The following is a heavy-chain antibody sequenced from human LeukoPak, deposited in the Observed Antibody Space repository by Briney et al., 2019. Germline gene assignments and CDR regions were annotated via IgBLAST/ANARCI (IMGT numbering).Heavy chain of an antibody. D-gene: IGHD4-11*01. Sequence: GGSLRLSCAASGFTFSSYAMSWVRQAPGKGLEWVSTINNSGGSTYYADSVKGRFTISRDNSKNTLYLQMDSLRAEDTAVYYCAKDRGVYSNYFDSWGQGTLVTVSS. V-gene: IGHV3-23*01. CDR2: INNSGGST. CDR1: GFTFSSYA. CDR3: AKDRGVYSNYFDS. J-gene: IGHJ4*02.